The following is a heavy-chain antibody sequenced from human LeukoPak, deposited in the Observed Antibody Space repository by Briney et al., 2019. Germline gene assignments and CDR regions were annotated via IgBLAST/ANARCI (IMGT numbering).Heavy chain of an antibody. CDR3: ARSFALVVVITPYYFDY. V-gene: IGHV1-2*02. D-gene: IGHD3-22*01. J-gene: IGHJ4*02. Sequence: ASVKVSCKASGYTFTGYYMHWVRQAPGQGLEWMGWINPNSGGTNYAQKFQGRVTMTRDTSISTAYMELSRLRSDDTAVYYCARSFALVVVITPYYFDYWGQGTLVTVSS. CDR2: INPNSGGT. CDR1: GYTFTGYY.